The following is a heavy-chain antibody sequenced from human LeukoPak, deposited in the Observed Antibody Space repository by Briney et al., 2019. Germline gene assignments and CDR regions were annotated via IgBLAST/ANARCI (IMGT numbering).Heavy chain of an antibody. CDR2: ISWDGGST. J-gene: IGHJ1*01. V-gene: IGHV3-43D*03. Sequence: GGSLRLSCAASGFTFDDYAMHWVRHAPGKGPEWVSLISWDGGSTYYADSVKGRFTISRDNSKNSLYLQMNSLRAEDTALYYCAKPYSSSWYDSEYFQHWGQGTLVTVSS. CDR3: AKPYSSSWYDSEYFQH. D-gene: IGHD6-13*01. CDR1: GFTFDDYA.